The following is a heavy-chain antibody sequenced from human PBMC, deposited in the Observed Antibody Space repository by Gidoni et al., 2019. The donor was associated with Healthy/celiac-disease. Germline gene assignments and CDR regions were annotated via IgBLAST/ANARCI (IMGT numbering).Heavy chain of an antibody. CDR2: ISSSSSYT. J-gene: IGHJ1*01. Sequence: QVQLVESGGGLVKPGGSLRLSCAASGFTFRDYYMSWIRQAPGKGLEWVSYISSSSSYTNYADSVKGRFTISRDNAKNSLYLQMNSLRAEDTAVYYCASWGPSGRTGKKYFQHWGQGTLVTVSS. CDR3: ASWGPSGRTGKKYFQH. V-gene: IGHV3-11*06. D-gene: IGHD3-16*01. CDR1: GFTFRDYY.